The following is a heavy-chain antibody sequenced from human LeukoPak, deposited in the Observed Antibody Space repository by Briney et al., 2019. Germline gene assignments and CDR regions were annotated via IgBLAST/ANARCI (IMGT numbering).Heavy chain of an antibody. J-gene: IGHJ4*02. D-gene: IGHD5-24*01. CDR2: IYYSGST. Sequence: PSETLSLTCTVSGGSISSSSYYWGWIRQPPGKGLEWIGSIYYSGSTYYNPSLKSRVTISVDTSKNQFSLKLSSVTAAGTAVYYCARGDGYARGWGQGTLVTVSS. V-gene: IGHV4-39*01. CDR1: GGSISSSSYY. CDR3: ARGDGYARG.